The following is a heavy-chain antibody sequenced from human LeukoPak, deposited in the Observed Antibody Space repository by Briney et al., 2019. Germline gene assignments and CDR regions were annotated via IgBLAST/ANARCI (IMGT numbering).Heavy chain of an antibody. V-gene: IGHV3-48*04. CDR2: ISNTGTTI. Sequence: RAGGSLRLSCAASGFTFSSYSMNWVRQAPGKGLEWVSYISNTGTTIYYADSVKGRFTISRDNAKNSLYLQMNSLRAEDTAVYYCARDRKVGFGDPSSYWGQGTLVTVSS. D-gene: IGHD3-10*01. CDR1: GFTFSSYS. CDR3: ARDRKVGFGDPSSY. J-gene: IGHJ4*02.